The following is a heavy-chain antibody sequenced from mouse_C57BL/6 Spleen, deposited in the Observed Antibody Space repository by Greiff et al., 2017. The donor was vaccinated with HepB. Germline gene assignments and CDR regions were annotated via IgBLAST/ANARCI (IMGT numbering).Heavy chain of an antibody. V-gene: IGHV1-19*01. CDR2: INPYNGGT. CDR1: GYTFTDYY. Sequence: VQLQQSGPVLVKPGASVKMSCKASGYTFTDYYMNWVKQSHGKSLEWIGVINPYNGGTSYNQKFKGEATLTVDKSSSTAYMELNSLTSEDSAVYYCTRKEDPYFDYWGQGTTLTVSS. J-gene: IGHJ2*01. CDR3: TRKEDPYFDY.